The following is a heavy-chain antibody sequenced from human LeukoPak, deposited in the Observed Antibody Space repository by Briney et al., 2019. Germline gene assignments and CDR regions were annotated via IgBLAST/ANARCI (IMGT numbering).Heavy chain of an antibody. CDR3: ARGLKKDLYNWFDP. Sequence: KPSETLSLTCGVSGGSITSTNYWTWVRQPPGKGLEWIGEVNLQGSTNYNPSLMGRVAISVDMSENHISLQLTSVTAADTAVYYCARGLKKDLYNWFDPWGQGTLVTVSS. CDR2: VNLQGST. V-gene: IGHV4-4*02. J-gene: IGHJ5*02. CDR1: GGSITSTNY.